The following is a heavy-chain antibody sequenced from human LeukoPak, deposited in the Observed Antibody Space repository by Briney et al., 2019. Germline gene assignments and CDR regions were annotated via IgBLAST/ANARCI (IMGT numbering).Heavy chain of an antibody. Sequence: GGSLRLSCAASGFTFSSYSMNWVRQAPGKGLEWVSSISSSSSYIYYADSVKGRFTISRDNAKNSLYLQMNSLRAEDTAVYYCARDSRSGYYLASDYWGQGTLVTVSS. CDR3: ARDSRSGYYLASDY. CDR1: GFTFSSYS. J-gene: IGHJ4*02. CDR2: ISSSSSYI. D-gene: IGHD3-22*01. V-gene: IGHV3-21*01.